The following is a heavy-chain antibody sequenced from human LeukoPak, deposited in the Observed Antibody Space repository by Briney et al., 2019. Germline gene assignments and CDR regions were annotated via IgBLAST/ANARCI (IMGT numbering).Heavy chain of an antibody. CDR3: ARRLTGAYVHFDS. CDR2: ISYSGTT. J-gene: IGHJ4*02. Sequence: SETLSLTCSVSGRSISSSSYYWGWIRQPPGKGLEWIGSISYSGTTYYSPSLKSRITISVDTSKSQFSMKLSSVTAADTAMYYCARRLTGAYVHFDSWGQGTLVTVSS. D-gene: IGHD7-27*01. CDR1: GRSISSSSYY. V-gene: IGHV4-39*01.